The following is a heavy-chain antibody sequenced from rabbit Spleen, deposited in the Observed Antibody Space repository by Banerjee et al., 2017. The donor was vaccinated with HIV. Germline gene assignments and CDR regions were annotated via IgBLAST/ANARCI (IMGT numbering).Heavy chain of an antibody. CDR3: AKDNGAAVTGNL. V-gene: IGHV1S45*01. Sequence: QEELEESGGDLVKPEGSLTLTCKASGVSLNDKDVMCWVRQAPGKGLEWIACIGTSSGTTYYASWAKGRFTITRSTSLNTVTLQLASLTAADTATYFCAKDNGAAVTGNLWGQGTLVTVS. CDR1: GVSLNDKDV. D-gene: IGHD2-1*01. CDR2: IGTSSGTT. J-gene: IGHJ4*01.